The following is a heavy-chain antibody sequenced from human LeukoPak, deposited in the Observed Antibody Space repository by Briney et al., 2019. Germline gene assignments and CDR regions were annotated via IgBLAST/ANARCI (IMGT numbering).Heavy chain of an antibody. J-gene: IGHJ4*02. CDR2: MDDSGST. CDR3: ARHDFEHTHYYDSRRYSTFHF. V-gene: IGHV4-39*01. CDR1: GGSISSGDYY. Sequence: SETLSLTCTVAGGSISSGDYYWGWIRQPPGKGLEWIGSMDDSGSTYYNPSLKSRVTISVDTSKNQCSLKRNSVTAADTAVYYCARHDFEHTHYYDSRRYSTFHFWGQGPLVTLSS. D-gene: IGHD3-22*01.